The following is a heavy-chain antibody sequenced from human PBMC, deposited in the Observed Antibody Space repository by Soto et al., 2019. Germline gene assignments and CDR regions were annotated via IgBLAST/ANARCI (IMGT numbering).Heavy chain of an antibody. CDR2: ISSSSSYI. D-gene: IGHD4-4*01. J-gene: IGHJ4*02. CDR3: LLGTTVTTIHY. V-gene: IGHV3-21*01. CDR1: GFTFSSYS. Sequence: EVQLVESGGGLVKPGGSLRLSCAASGFTFSSYSMNWVRQAPGKGLEWVSSISSSSSYIYYAASVKGRFTISRDNAKNSLYLQMNSLRAEDTAVYYCLLGTTVTTIHYWGQGTLVTVSS.